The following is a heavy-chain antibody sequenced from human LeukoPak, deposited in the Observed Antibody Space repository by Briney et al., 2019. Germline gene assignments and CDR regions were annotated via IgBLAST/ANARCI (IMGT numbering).Heavy chain of an antibody. Sequence: VASVKVSCKASGGTFSSYAISWVRQAPGQGLEWMGRIIPILGIANYAQKFQGRVTITADKSTSTAYMELSGLRSEDTAVYYCARARTIFGVVTQFDYWGQGTLVTVSS. CDR2: IIPILGIA. CDR3: ARARTIFGVVTQFDY. CDR1: GGTFSSYA. D-gene: IGHD3-3*01. V-gene: IGHV1-69*04. J-gene: IGHJ4*02.